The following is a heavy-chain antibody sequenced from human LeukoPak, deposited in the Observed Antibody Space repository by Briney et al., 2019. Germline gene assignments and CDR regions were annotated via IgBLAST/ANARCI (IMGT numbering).Heavy chain of an antibody. CDR1: GYTFTGYY. D-gene: IGHD2-15*01. CDR2: INPNSGGT. V-gene: IGHV1-2*02. CDR3: ARDLGYCSGGSCYCTWFDP. J-gene: IGHJ5*02. Sequence: ASVKVSCKASGYTFTGYYTHWVRQAPGQGLEWMGWINPNSGGTNYAQKFQGRVTTTRDTSISTAYMELSRLRSDDTAVYYCARDLGYCSGGSCYCTWFDPWGQGTLVTVSS.